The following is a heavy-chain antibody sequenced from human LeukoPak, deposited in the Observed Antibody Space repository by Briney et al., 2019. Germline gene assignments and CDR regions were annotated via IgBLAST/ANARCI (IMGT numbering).Heavy chain of an antibody. V-gene: IGHV1-2*02. CDR1: GNTFTAYY. CDR2: INPNSGGT. Sequence: ASVKVSCKASGNTFTAYYMYWVRQAPGQGLEWMGWINPNSGGTKSAQKFEGRVTMTRDTSISTAYMELSRLISDDTAVYYCARAGYYATSGPDYWGQGTLVTVSS. CDR3: ARAGYYATSGPDY. D-gene: IGHD3-22*01. J-gene: IGHJ4*02.